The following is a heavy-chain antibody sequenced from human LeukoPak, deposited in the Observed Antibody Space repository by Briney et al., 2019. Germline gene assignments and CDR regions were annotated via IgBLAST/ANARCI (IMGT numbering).Heavy chain of an antibody. CDR3: ARGEQGSSSGSINY. Sequence: SQTLSLTSTLSGGSINSGTYCWIWIRQPAGKGLEWIGRMYTSGSTNYNPSLESRVTISVDTSKNQFSLKLSSVTAADTAVYYCARGEQGSSSGSINYWGQGTLVTVSS. CDR2: MYTSGST. CDR1: GGSINSGTYC. J-gene: IGHJ4*02. D-gene: IGHD6-6*01. V-gene: IGHV4-61*02.